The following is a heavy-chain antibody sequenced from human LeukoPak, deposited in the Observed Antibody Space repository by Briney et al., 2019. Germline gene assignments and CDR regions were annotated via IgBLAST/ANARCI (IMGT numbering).Heavy chain of an antibody. CDR3: AKRVYDSSGYYTPGYYNYGLDV. D-gene: IGHD3-22*01. CDR2: ISYDGSNK. Sequence: GGSLRLSCAASGFTFSSYAMHWVRQAPGKGLEWVAVISYDGSNKYYADSVKGRFTISRDNSKNTLYLQMNSLRAEDTAVYYCAKRVYDSSGYYTPGYYNYGLDVWGQGTTVTVSS. CDR1: GFTFSSYA. V-gene: IGHV3-30*04. J-gene: IGHJ6*02.